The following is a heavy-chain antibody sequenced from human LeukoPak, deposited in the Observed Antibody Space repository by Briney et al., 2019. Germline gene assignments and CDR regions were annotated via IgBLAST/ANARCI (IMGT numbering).Heavy chain of an antibody. CDR3: ARVGYSGYDSVDWFDP. V-gene: IGHV1-2*02. D-gene: IGHD5-12*01. Sequence: ASVKVSCKASGYTFTGYYMHWVRQAPGQGLEWMGWINPNSGGTNYAQKFQGRVTMTRDTSISTAYMELSRLRSDDTAVYYCARVGYSGYDSVDWFDPWGQGTLVTVSS. CDR2: INPNSGGT. CDR1: GYTFTGYY. J-gene: IGHJ5*02.